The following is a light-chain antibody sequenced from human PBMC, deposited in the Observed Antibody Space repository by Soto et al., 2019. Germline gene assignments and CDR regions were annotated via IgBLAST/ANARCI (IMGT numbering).Light chain of an antibody. V-gene: IGKV3-15*01. J-gene: IGKJ2*01. CDR2: GAS. CDR3: QQYHSWPHT. CDR1: QSVTTN. Sequence: ETVLTQSPATLSVSPGERATFSCRASQSVTTNLAWYQQKPGQVPRLLICGASTRATGIPARFSGSGSGTEFTLSISSLQSDDFAIYHCQQYHSWPHTFGQGTKLEIK.